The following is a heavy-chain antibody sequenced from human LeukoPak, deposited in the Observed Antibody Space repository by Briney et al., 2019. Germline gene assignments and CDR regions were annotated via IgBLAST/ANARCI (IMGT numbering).Heavy chain of an antibody. CDR3: ARETFPPFGYYYYYMDV. CDR1: GGSISSYY. Sequence: SETLSLTCTVSGGSISSYYWSWIRQPPGKGLEWIGYIYYSGSTNYNPSLKSRVTMSVDTSKNQFSLKLSSVTAADTAVYYCARETFPPFGYYYYYMDVWGKGTTVTISS. V-gene: IGHV4-59*12. CDR2: IYYSGST. D-gene: IGHD3-16*01. J-gene: IGHJ6*03.